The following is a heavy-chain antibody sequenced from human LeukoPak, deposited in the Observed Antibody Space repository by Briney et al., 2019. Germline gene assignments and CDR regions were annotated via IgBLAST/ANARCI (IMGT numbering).Heavy chain of an antibody. CDR1: GFPLSSYA. Sequence: GGSLRLSCAASGFPLSSYAMTWVRQATGKGLEWVSAISTTGDGTYYADSVKGRFTISRDNYKNPLYLQMNSLRAEDTAVYSCAKDRGDCSSTSCYLSDWGQGTLVTVSS. V-gene: IGHV3-23*01. CDR3: AKDRGDCSSTSCYLSD. D-gene: IGHD2-2*01. CDR2: ISTTGDGT. J-gene: IGHJ4*02.